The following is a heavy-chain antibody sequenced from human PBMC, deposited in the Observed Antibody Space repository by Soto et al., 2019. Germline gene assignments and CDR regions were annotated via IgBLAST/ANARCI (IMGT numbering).Heavy chain of an antibody. V-gene: IGHV3-33*01. D-gene: IGHD5-12*01. CDR3: ARGNSGYDSCNDY. CDR1: GFTFRIYG. Sequence: GSLGLSCAASGFTFRIYGMHWVRQAPGKGLEWVAIIWYDGSNQYYADSVKGRFTISRDNSKNTLYLEMNSLRVEDTAIYYCARGNSGYDSCNDYWGQGTPVTVSS. CDR2: IWYDGSNQ. J-gene: IGHJ4*02.